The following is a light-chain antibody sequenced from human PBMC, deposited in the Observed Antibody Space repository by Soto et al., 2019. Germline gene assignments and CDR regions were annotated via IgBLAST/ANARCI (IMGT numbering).Light chain of an antibody. J-gene: IGKJ2*01. CDR3: QQSNSFPYT. Sequence: DIQVTQSPSSVSASVGDRVTITCRATRDISRWLAWYQQKPGKAPKLVIYAASNLQSGVPSRFSGSGSGTDFTLIINSLQPDDFATYYCQQSNSFPYTFGQGTKLEI. CDR1: RDISRW. CDR2: AAS. V-gene: IGKV1-12*01.